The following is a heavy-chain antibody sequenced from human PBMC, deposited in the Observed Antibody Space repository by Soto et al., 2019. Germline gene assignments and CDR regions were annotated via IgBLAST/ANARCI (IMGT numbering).Heavy chain of an antibody. CDR2: INHSGST. J-gene: IGHJ4*02. CDR1: GGSFSGYY. V-gene: IGHV4-34*01. Sequence: SETLSLTCAVYGGSFSGYYWGWIRQPPGKGLEWIGEINHSGSTNYNPSLKSRVTISVDTSKNQFSLKLSSVTAADTAVYYCARGPLGPDYWGQGTLVTVSS. D-gene: IGHD3-16*02. CDR3: ARGPLGPDY.